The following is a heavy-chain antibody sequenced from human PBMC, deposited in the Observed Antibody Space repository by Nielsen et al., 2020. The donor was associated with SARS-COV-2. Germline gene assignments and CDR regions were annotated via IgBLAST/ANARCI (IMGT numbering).Heavy chain of an antibody. CDR2: ISYDGSHK. D-gene: IGHD2-15*01. CDR3: VRGRAASKPFFNH. V-gene: IGHV3-30*04. Sequence: GGSLRLSCAASGFTFGSYTMHWVRQTPGKGPEWVSLISYDGSHKDYADSVKGRFTISRDNSKNILYLQMNSLRPEDTAVYYCVRGRAASKPFFNHWGQGTLVTVSS. CDR1: GFTFGSYT. J-gene: IGHJ4*02.